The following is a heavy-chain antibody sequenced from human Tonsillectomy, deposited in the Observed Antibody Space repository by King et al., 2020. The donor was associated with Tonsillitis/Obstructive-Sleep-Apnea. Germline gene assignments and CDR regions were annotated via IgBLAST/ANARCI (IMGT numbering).Heavy chain of an antibody. D-gene: IGHD4-17*01. V-gene: IGHV1-46*01. Sequence: QLVQSGAEVKKPGASVKVSCKASGYTFTSYYMHWVRQAPGQGLEWMGIINPSGGSTSYAQKFQGRVTMTRDTSTSTVYMELSSLRSENTAVYYCPRFRPGDPNAFDIWGQGTMVTVSS. CDR1: GYTFTSYY. J-gene: IGHJ3*02. CDR3: PRFRPGDPNAFDI. CDR2: INPSGGST.